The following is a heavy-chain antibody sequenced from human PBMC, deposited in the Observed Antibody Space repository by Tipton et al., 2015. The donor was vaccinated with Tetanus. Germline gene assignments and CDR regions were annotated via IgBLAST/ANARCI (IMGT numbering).Heavy chain of an antibody. D-gene: IGHD4-17*01. CDR2: IYYSGRT. CDR1: GFTVSSNY. CDR3: ARSRPGAMTTVTTFEY. V-gene: IGHV4-39*01. J-gene: IGHJ4*02. Sequence: LRLSCAASGFTVSSNYMSWIRQPPGKGLEWIGSIYYSGRTYYNPSLKSRVTISVDTSKNQFSLKLSSVTAADTAVYYCARSRPGAMTTVTTFEYWGQGTLVTVSS.